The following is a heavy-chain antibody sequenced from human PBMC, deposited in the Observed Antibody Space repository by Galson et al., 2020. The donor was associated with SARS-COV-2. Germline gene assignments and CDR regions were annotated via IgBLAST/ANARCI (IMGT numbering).Heavy chain of an antibody. J-gene: IGHJ5*02. CDR2: IYWDDDK. V-gene: IGHV2-5*02. Sequence: SGPTLVKPTQTLTLTCTFSGFSLSTSGVGVGWIRQPPGKALEWLALIYWDDDKSYSPSLKSRLTTTKGTSKNEVVLTMTNMDPVDTATYYCAHRSITMVRGSFDPWGQGTLVTVSS. CDR3: AHRSITMVRGSFDP. D-gene: IGHD3-10*01. CDR1: GFSLSTSGVG.